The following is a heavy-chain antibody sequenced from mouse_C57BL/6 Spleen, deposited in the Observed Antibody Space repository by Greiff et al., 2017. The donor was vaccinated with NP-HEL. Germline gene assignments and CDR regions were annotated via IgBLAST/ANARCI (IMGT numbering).Heavy chain of an antibody. D-gene: IGHD1-1*01. V-gene: IGHV5-17*01. J-gene: IGHJ4*01. CDR1: GFTFSDYG. CDR3: ARLTTVRDYAMDY. CDR2: ISSGSSTI. Sequence: EVKLLESGGGLVKPGGSLKLSCAASGFTFSDYGMHWVRQAPEKGLEWVAYISSGSSTIYYADTVKGRFTISRDNAKNTLFLQMTSLRSEDTAMYYCARLTTVRDYAMDYWGQGTSVTVSS.